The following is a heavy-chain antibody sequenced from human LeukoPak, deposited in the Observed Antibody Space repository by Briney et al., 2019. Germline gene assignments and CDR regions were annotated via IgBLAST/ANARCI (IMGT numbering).Heavy chain of an antibody. J-gene: IGHJ4*02. CDR3: ARDLALGELSLDY. CDR2: ISSSGSTI. V-gene: IGHV3-48*03. CDR1: WFTFFRFG. Sequence: QPGGGPRISFAAPWFTFFRFGNKRGPQGPREGGGGVSYISSSGSTIYYADSVKGRFTISRDNAKNSLYLQMNSLRAEDTAVYYCARDLALGELSLDYWGQGTLVTVSS. D-gene: IGHD3-16*02.